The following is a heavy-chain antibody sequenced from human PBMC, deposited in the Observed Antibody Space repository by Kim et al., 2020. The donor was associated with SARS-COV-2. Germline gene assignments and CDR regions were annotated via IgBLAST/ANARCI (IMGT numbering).Heavy chain of an antibody. CDR1: GFTFSSYS. CDR3: ARDLYGDYPVFYYYYYGLDV. CDR2: ISSSSSYI. J-gene: IGHJ6*02. Sequence: GGSLRLSCAASGFTFSSYSMNWVRQAPGKGLEWVSSISSSSSYIYYADSVKGRFTISRDNAKNSLYLQMNSLRAEDTAVYYCARDLYGDYPVFYYYYYGLDVWGQGTTVTGSS. D-gene: IGHD4-17*01. V-gene: IGHV3-21*01.